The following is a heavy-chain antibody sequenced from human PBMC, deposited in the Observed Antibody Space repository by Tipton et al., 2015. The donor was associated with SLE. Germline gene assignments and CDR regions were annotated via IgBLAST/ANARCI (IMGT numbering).Heavy chain of an antibody. CDR2: INHSGST. CDR1: GGSFSGYY. CDR3: ARGGAYSGYAFDI. Sequence: TLSLTCAVYGGSFSGYYWIWIRQPPGKGLEWIGEINHSGSTNYNPSLKSRVTMSVDTSKNQFSLKLSSVTAADTAVYYCARGGAYSGYAFDIWGQGTMVTVSS. J-gene: IGHJ3*02. D-gene: IGHD1-26*01. V-gene: IGHV4-34*01.